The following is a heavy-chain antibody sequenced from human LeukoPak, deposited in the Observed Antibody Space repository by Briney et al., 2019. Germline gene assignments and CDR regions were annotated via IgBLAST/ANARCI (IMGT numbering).Heavy chain of an antibody. CDR1: GVSISSSNSY. CDR2: IYHSGST. CDR3: ARSVATAGRPDY. Sequence: PSETLSLTCTVSGVSISSSNSYWGWIRQPPGKGLEWIGSIYHSGSTYYNPSLKSRVTISVDTSKNQFSLKLSSVTAADTAVYYCARSVATAGRPDYWGQGTLVTVSS. V-gene: IGHV4-39*07. J-gene: IGHJ4*02. D-gene: IGHD6-13*01.